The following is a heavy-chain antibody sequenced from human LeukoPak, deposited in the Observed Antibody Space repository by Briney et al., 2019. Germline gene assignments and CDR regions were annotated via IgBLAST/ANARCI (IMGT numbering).Heavy chain of an antibody. J-gene: IGHJ4*02. CDR2: IIPIFGTA. Sequence: ASVKVSCKASGGTFSSYAISWVRQAPGQGLEWMGGIIPIFGTANYAQKFQGRVTITADESTSTAYMELSSLRSEDTAVYYCARGSGSYSGYDNFDYWGQGTLVTVSS. D-gene: IGHD5-12*01. V-gene: IGHV1-69*01. CDR3: ARGSGSYSGYDNFDY. CDR1: GGTFSSYA.